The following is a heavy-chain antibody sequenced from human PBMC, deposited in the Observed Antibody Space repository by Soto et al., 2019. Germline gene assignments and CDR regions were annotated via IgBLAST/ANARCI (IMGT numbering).Heavy chain of an antibody. J-gene: IGHJ4*02. V-gene: IGHV3-11*05. CDR1: GFPFSAFY. Sequence: QVQLEESGGGLVKPGGSLRLSCAASGFPFSAFYMSWVRQAPGKGLEYISYISTSGTSANYADSVKGRFTISRDNSKTSLYLQMNSLRTEDTAVYYCARDRGAVTGQDFEHWGQGALVTVSS. D-gene: IGHD6-19*01. CDR3: ARDRGAVTGQDFEH. CDR2: ISTSGTSA.